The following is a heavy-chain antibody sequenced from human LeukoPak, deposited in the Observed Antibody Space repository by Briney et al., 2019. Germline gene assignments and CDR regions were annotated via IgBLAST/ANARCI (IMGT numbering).Heavy chain of an antibody. CDR1: GYTFTSYG. CDR2: ISAYNGNT. V-gene: IGHV1-18*01. CDR3: ARDISSAYPSMDV. Sequence: ASVKVSCKASGYTFTSYGISWVRQAPGQGLEWMGWISAYNGNTNYAQKLQGRVTMTRDMSTSTVYMELSSLRSEDTAVYYCARDISSAYPSMDVWGKGTTVTVSS. D-gene: IGHD2-2*01. J-gene: IGHJ6*03.